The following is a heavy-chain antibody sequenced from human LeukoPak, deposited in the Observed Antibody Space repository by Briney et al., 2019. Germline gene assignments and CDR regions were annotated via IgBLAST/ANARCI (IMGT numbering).Heavy chain of an antibody. CDR1: SYSISSDYY. J-gene: IGHJ4*02. Sequence: SETLSPTCAVSSYSISSDYYWGWIRQPPGNGLEWIGSIYHSGSTYYNPSLKSRVTMSVDTSRNQFSLTLTSVTAADTAVYYCARHPSEEQWPYYFDYWGQGTLVTVCS. CDR2: IYHSGST. CDR3: ARHPSEEQWPYYFDY. V-gene: IGHV4-38-2*01. D-gene: IGHD6-19*01.